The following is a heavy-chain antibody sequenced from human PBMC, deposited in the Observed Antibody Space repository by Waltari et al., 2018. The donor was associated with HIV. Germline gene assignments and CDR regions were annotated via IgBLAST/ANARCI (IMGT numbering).Heavy chain of an antibody. D-gene: IGHD3-22*01. Sequence: QVLLQESGPRLVKSSETLSLTCTVSASSIRRPYSWGWIRQAPGKGLEWIGSIYRSGTTYYNPSFKTRVTISVNMSKNQYSLKLSSLTAADTAVYYCARDQDYYDSSGYTSYAFDIWGRGTMIIVSS. V-gene: IGHV4-38-2*02. J-gene: IGHJ3*02. CDR3: ARDQDYYDSSGYTSYAFDI. CDR1: ASSIRRPYS. CDR2: IYRSGTT.